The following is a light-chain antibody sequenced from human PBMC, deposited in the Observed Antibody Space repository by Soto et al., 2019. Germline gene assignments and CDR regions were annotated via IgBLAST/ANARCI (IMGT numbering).Light chain of an antibody. CDR2: GAS. CDR3: QQRSNWPIT. CDR1: QSVSSN. Sequence: EIVMTQSPATLSVSPGERATLSCRASQSVSSNLAWYQQKPGQAPRLLIYGASTRATTFPARFSGSGSGTDFTLTISRLEPEDFAVFYCQQRSNWPITFGQGTRLEI. V-gene: IGKV3-15*01. J-gene: IGKJ5*01.